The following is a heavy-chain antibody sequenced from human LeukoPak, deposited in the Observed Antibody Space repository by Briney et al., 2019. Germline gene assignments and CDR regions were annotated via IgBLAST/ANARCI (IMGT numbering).Heavy chain of an antibody. Sequence: ASVKVSCKVSGYTLTELSMHWVRQAPGKGLEWMGGFDPEDGETIYAQKFQGRVTMTEDTSTDTAYMELSSLRSEDTAVYYCATIFRRRQQLVRVYWGQGTLVTVSS. CDR3: ATIFRRRQQLVRVY. V-gene: IGHV1-24*01. J-gene: IGHJ4*02. D-gene: IGHD6-13*01. CDR2: FDPEDGET. CDR1: GYTLTELS.